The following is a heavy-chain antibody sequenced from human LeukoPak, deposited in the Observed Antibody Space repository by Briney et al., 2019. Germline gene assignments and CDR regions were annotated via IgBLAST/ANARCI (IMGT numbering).Heavy chain of an antibody. CDR1: GFTFSNYW. CDR3: VRDGGVDGYDLLDY. D-gene: IGHD5-24*01. CDR2: INQDGSKA. J-gene: IGHJ4*02. V-gene: IGHV3-7*01. Sequence: GGSLRLSCAASGFTFSNYWVTWVRQAPGKGLEWVAHINQDGSKAYYMDSVKARFTVSRDNAENSVSLHMNSLRAEDTAVYYCVRDGGVDGYDLLDYWGQGSLVTVSS.